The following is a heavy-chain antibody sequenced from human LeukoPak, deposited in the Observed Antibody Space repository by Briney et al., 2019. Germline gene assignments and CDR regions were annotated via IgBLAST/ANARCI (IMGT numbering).Heavy chain of an antibody. V-gene: IGHV4-34*01. Sequence: SETLSLTCAVYGGSFSGYYWSWIRQPPEKGLEWIGEINHSGSTNYNPPLKSRVTISVDTSKNRFSLRLSSVTAADTAVYYCARGGSSGWDYFDYWGQGTLVTVSS. CDR3: ARGGSSGWDYFDY. J-gene: IGHJ4*02. CDR2: INHSGST. CDR1: GGSFSGYY. D-gene: IGHD6-19*01.